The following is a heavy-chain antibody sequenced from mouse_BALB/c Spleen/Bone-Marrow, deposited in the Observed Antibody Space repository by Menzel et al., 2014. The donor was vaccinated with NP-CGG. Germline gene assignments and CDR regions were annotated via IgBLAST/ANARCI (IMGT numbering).Heavy chain of an antibody. CDR1: GHSFTGYF. J-gene: IGHJ3*01. CDR2: INPYNGDT. Sequence: EVQLVESGPELVKPGASVKISCKASGHSFTGYFMNWVKQSHGKSLEWIGRINPYNGDTFYNQKFKGKATLTVDKSSSTAHMELLSLTSEDSAVYYCGGQDGYYGGFAYWGQGTLVTVSA. CDR3: GGQDGYYGGFAY. D-gene: IGHD2-3*01. V-gene: IGHV1-37*01.